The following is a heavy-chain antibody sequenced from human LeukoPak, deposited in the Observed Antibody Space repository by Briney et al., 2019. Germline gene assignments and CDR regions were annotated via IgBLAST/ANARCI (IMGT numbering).Heavy chain of an antibody. CDR3: ARRSTSSWSWFDP. D-gene: IGHD6-6*01. Sequence: GASVKVSCKASGYTFTGYYMHWVRQAPGQGLEWMGWINPNSGDTNYAQKFQGRVTMTRDTSISTAYMELGSLRSDDTAVYYCARRSTSSWSWFDPWGQGTLVTVSS. V-gene: IGHV1-2*02. CDR1: GYTFTGYY. CDR2: INPNSGDT. J-gene: IGHJ5*02.